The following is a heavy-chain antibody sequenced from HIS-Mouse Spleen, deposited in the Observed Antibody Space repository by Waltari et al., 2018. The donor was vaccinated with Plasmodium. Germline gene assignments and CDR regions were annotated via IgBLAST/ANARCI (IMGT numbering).Heavy chain of an antibody. J-gene: IGHJ5*02. Sequence: QVQLQESGPGLVKPSQTLSLTCTVSGGSISSGGYYWSWIRQHPGKGLEWIGYIYYSGSTYYNPSLKSRVTISVDTSKNQFSLKRSSVTAADTAVYYCARDVANWGFGWFDPWGQGTLVTVSS. D-gene: IGHD7-27*01. V-gene: IGHV4-31*03. CDR3: ARDVANWGFGWFDP. CDR2: IYYSGST. CDR1: GGSISSGGYY.